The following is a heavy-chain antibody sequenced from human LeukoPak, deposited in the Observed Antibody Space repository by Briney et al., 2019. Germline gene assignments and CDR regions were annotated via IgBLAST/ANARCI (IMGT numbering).Heavy chain of an antibody. CDR1: GYTLTELS. V-gene: IGHV1-24*01. CDR3: ARDNIAARVRRVYYYYGMDV. CDR2: FDPEDGET. J-gene: IGHJ6*02. Sequence: ASVKVSCKVSGYTLTELSMHWVRQAPGKGLEWMGGFDPEDGETIYAQKFQGRVTMTEDTSTDTAYMELSRLRSDDTAVYYCARDNIAARVRRVYYYYGMDVWGQGTTVTVSS. D-gene: IGHD6-6*01.